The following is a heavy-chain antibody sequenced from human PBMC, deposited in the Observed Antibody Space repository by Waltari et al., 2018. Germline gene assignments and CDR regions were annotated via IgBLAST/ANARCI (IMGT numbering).Heavy chain of an antibody. D-gene: IGHD3-10*01. V-gene: IGHV3-53*01. CDR2: IYSGGST. Sequence: EVQLVESGGGLIQPGGSLRLSCAASGFTVSSNYMSWVRQAPGKGLGWVSVIYSGGSTYYADSVKGRFTISRDNSKNTLYLQMNSLRAEDTAVYYCARAPLWFGEYIFDYWGQGTLVTVSS. CDR3: ARAPLWFGEYIFDY. CDR1: GFTVSSNY. J-gene: IGHJ4*02.